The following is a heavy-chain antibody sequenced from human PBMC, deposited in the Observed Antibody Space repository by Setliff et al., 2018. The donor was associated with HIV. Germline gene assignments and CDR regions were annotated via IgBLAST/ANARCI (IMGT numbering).Heavy chain of an antibody. J-gene: IGHJ6*04. Sequence: PGGSLRLSCETSGFLFNDYAMHWVRQAPGKGLEWVSGITWNGGVMGYVDSTRGRFTISRDNVRNSLYPQMDSLTTDDTAVYYCVREDSTTGRYSYSMDVWGKGTTVTVSS. CDR1: GFLFNDYA. V-gene: IGHV3-9*01. D-gene: IGHD3-9*01. CDR3: VREDSTTGRYSYSMDV. CDR2: ITWNGGVM.